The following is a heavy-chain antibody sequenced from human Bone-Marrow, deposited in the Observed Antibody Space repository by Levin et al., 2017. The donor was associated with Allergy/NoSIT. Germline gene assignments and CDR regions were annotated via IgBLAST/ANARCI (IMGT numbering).Heavy chain of an antibody. CDR2: VYYSGST. D-gene: IGHD2-21*01. CDR1: PGSISTYF. J-gene: IGHJ4*02. CDR3: ARAPKGGIASTCFEL. Sequence: SETLSLTCTVSPGSISTYFWHWIRQSPEKGLEWIGYVYYSGSTNYNPSLRSRVAITVDTSKNQVSLTLRSVTTADTARYFCARAPKGGIASTCFELWGQGVLVTVSS. V-gene: IGHV4-59*01.